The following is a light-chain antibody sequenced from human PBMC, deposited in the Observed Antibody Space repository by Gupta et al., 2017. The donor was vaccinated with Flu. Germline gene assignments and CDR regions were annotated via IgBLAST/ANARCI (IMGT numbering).Light chain of an antibody. V-gene: IGKV3-15*01. CDR1: QSVSRN. J-gene: IGKJ5*01. Sequence: GTLSVSAGERVTLSCRASQSVSRNLAWYQQKPGQAPRLLIYGASTRAPGIPARFSGSGSGTEFTLTISGLQSEDFAVYYCQQYNNWPPITFGQGTRLEIE. CDR2: GAS. CDR3: QQYNNWPPIT.